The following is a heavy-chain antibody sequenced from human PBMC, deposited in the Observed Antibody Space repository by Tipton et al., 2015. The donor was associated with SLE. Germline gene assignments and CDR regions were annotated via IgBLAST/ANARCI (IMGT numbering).Heavy chain of an antibody. V-gene: IGHV4-34*01. CDR3: ARENRSLRGLFDY. D-gene: IGHD4-17*01. CDR2: INHSGST. Sequence: TLSLTCAVYGGSFSGYYWSWIRQPPGKGLEWIGEINHSGSTNYNPSLKSRVTISVDTSKNQFSPKLSSVTAADTAVYYCARENRSLRGLFDYWGQGTLVTVSS. CDR1: GGSFSGYY. J-gene: IGHJ4*02.